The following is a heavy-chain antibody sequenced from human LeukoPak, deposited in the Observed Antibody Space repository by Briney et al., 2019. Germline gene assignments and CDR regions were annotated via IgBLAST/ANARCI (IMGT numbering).Heavy chain of an antibody. J-gene: IGHJ5*02. D-gene: IGHD3-22*01. Sequence: PGGSLRLSCAASGFTFSSYAMSWVRQAPGKGLEWVSAISGSGGSTYYADSVKGRFTISRDNSKNTLYLQTNSLRAEDTAVYYCAKDPKYYYDSSGLDPWGQGTLVTVSS. CDR1: GFTFSSYA. V-gene: IGHV3-23*01. CDR3: AKDPKYYYDSSGLDP. CDR2: ISGSGGST.